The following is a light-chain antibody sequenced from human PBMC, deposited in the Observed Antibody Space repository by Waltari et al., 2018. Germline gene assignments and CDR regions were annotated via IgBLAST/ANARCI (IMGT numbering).Light chain of an antibody. CDR2: DVS. Sequence: QSALTQPASVSGAPGQASTISCTGTSSDVGGYYYFSWYQQHPGKAPKLMIYDVSKRPSGVSNRFSGSKSGNTASLTISGLQAEDEADYYCCSYAGSSTYVFGTGTKVTVL. CDR3: CSYAGSSTYV. V-gene: IGLV2-23*02. J-gene: IGLJ1*01. CDR1: SSDVGGYYY.